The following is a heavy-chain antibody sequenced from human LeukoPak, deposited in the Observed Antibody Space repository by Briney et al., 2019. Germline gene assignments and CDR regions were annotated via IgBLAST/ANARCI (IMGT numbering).Heavy chain of an antibody. CDR2: IYASGST. J-gene: IGHJ4*02. CDR3: ARHGGSYLRELRSFDY. D-gene: IGHD1-26*01. CDR1: GVSISSYS. Sequence: SETLSLTCTVSGVSISSYSWSWIRQPAAKGLEWIGRIYASGSTNYNPSLKSRVTMSVDTSKNQFSLKLSSVTAADTAVYYCARHGGSYLRELRSFDYWGQGTLVTVSS. V-gene: IGHV4-4*07.